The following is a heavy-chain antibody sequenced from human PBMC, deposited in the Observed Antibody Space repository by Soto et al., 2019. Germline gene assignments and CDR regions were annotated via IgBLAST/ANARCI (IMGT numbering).Heavy chain of an antibody. V-gene: IGHV1-2*02. Sequence: QVQLVQSGAEVKKPGASVKVSCKASGYTFTGYYMHWVRQAPGQGLEWMGWINPNSGGTNYAQKFQGGVTMTRATSISTAYMERSRLRSDDTAVYYCARNPVRGSARGFDYWGQGTLVTVSS. CDR1: GYTFTGYY. CDR2: INPNSGGT. J-gene: IGHJ4*02. CDR3: ARNPVRGSARGFDY. D-gene: IGHD3-10*01.